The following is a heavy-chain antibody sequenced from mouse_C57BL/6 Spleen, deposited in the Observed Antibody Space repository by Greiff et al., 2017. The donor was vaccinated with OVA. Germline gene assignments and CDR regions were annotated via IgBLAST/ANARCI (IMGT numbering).Heavy chain of an antibody. CDR2: IYPGNSDT. V-gene: IGHV1-5*01. J-gene: IGHJ2*01. CDR1: GYTFTSYW. Sequence: VQLQQSGTVLARPGASVKMSCKTSGYTFTSYWMHWVNQRPGQGLEWIGAIYPGNSDTSYNQKFKGKATLTSVTSASTAYMELSSLTHEDSAGYYCARYYGSSPFDCWGKGTTLTVSS. CDR3: ARYYGSSPFDC. D-gene: IGHD1-1*01.